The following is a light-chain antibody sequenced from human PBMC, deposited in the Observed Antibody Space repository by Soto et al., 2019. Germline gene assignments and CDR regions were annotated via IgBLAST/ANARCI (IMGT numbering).Light chain of an antibody. CDR3: QQYDVPPST. CDR2: DVS. CDR1: QDITRY. Sequence: DIQMTQSPASLDASVGDRVTITCQASQDITRYLNWYQHKPGRAPQLLINDVSSLETVVPSRFSASGSGTQFPLTINVLKPEDLATYYCQQYDVPPSTFVGGTKVALK. J-gene: IGKJ4*01. V-gene: IGKV1-33*01.